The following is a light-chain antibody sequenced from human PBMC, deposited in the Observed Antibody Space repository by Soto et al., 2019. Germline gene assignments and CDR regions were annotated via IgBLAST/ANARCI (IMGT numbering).Light chain of an antibody. CDR2: GAS. Sequence: ELVMTQSPATLSVAPGERATLSCRASQSISTFLAWYQQKPGQAPRLLIYGASTRATGIPARFSGSGSGTDFTLTISSLQSEDFAVYYCQQYNNWPPWTFGQGTKVDIK. CDR3: QQYNNWPPWT. J-gene: IGKJ1*01. CDR1: QSISTF. V-gene: IGKV3-15*01.